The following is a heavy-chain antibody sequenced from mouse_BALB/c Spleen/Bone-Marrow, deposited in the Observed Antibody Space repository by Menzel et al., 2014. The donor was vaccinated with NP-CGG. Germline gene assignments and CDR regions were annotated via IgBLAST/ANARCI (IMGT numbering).Heavy chain of an antibody. V-gene: IGHV1-53*01. CDR1: GYTFTRYY. J-gene: IGHJ2*01. CDR3: SLLGDY. Sequence: VHLQQSGAELVKPGASVKLSCKASGYTFTRYYMYWVKQRPGQGLEWIGGINPYNGGTHFNEKFKSKATLTVDKSSSTAYMQLNSLTSEDSAVYYCSLLGDYWGQGTTLTVSS. CDR2: INPYNGGT. D-gene: IGHD1-1*01.